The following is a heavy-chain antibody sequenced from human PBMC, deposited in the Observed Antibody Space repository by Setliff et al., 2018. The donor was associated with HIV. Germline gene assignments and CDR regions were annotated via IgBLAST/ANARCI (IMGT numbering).Heavy chain of an antibody. CDR2: ISYSEYT. Sequence: SETLSLTCTVSGDPINSHYWSWIRQPPGEGLEWIGHISYSEYTNYNPSLKSRVTISLDTSKKHFSLDLYSVTAADTATYYCASRGIVVVTMSMPDEFFVHWGHGTRVTVSS. J-gene: IGHJ1*01. CDR3: ASRGIVVVTMSMPDEFFVH. CDR1: GDPINSHY. V-gene: IGHV4-59*08. D-gene: IGHD2-21*02.